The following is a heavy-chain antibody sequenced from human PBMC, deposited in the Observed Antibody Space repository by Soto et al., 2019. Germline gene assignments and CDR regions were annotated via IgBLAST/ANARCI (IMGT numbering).Heavy chain of an antibody. D-gene: IGHD2-15*01. CDR2: IFYSGST. CDR3: ARQPKTADTDLWFDP. Sequence: SETRSLTCNVSGGSISSSRSYWAWIRQPPGKGLEWIANIFYSGSTYYNPSLASRVTVSVDTSKNQFSLKLSSVTAADTAVYSCARQPKTADTDLWFDPWGQGTLVTVSS. CDR1: GGSISSSRSY. V-gene: IGHV4-39*01. J-gene: IGHJ5*02.